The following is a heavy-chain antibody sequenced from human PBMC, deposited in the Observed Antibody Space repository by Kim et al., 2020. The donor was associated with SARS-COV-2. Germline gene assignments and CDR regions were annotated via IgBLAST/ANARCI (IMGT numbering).Heavy chain of an antibody. J-gene: IGHJ4*02. D-gene: IGHD6-19*01. Sequence: AESVNGRFTISRDNSKNTLYLQMNSLRAEDTAVYYCARTGYSSGWYLDYWGQGTMVTVSS. CDR3: ARTGYSSGWYLDY. V-gene: IGHV3-33*01.